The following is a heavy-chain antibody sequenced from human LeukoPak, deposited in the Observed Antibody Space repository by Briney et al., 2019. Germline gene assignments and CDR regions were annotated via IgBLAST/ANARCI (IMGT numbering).Heavy chain of an antibody. J-gene: IGHJ4*02. CDR2: IYYNGRT. D-gene: IGHD4-23*01. CDR3: ARSWQEVGTFDY. CDR1: GGSISNYY. Sequence: SETLSLTYTVPGGSISNYYSTWIRHPPGKRLEWIGYIYYNGRTNYNPSLKSRVTMSVDTSKNQFSLNLGSVTAADTAVYYCARSWQEVGTFDYWGRGTLVTVSS. V-gene: IGHV4-59*13.